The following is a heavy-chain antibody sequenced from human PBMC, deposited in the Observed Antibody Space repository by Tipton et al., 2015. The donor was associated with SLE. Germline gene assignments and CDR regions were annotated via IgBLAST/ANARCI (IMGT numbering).Heavy chain of an antibody. J-gene: IGHJ4*02. CDR2: ISYTGAT. V-gene: IGHV4-39*07. D-gene: IGHD4/OR15-4a*01. CDR3: TSRRSTMATTPFDD. CDR1: GGSISSGSYY. Sequence: LRLSCTVSGGSISSGSYYWGWIRQSPGKGLECIGSISYTGATYYNLSLKSRVTISVDTSKNQFSLKLSSVTAADTGLYYCTSRRSTMATTPFDDWGQGTLVTVSS.